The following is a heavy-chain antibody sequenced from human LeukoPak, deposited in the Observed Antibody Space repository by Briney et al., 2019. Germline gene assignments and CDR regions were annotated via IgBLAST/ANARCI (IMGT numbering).Heavy chain of an antibody. V-gene: IGHV4-59*01. CDR1: GGSISSYY. CDR2: IYYSGST. CDR3: ARGGRYYDTRGYHREYYFDY. J-gene: IGHJ4*02. D-gene: IGHD3-22*01. Sequence: SETLSLTCTVSGGSISSYYWSWIRQPPGKGLEWIGYIYYSGSTNYNPSLKSRVTISVDTSKNQFSLKLSSVTAADTAVYYCARGGRYYDTRGYHREYYFDYWGPGTLVTVSS.